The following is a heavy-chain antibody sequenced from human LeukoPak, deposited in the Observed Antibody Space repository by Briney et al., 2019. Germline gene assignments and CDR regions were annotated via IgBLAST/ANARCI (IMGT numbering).Heavy chain of an antibody. CDR3: AKDSSRVPAAKQYFQH. V-gene: IGHV3-30*02. J-gene: IGHJ1*01. CDR2: IRYNGSNK. Sequence: GGSLRLSCAASGFTFSSYGMHWVRQAPGKGLEWVAFIRYNGSNKYYADSVKGRFTISRDNSKNTLYLQMNSLRAEDTAVYYCAKDSSRVPAAKQYFQHWGQGTLVTVSS. CDR1: GFTFSSYG. D-gene: IGHD2-2*01.